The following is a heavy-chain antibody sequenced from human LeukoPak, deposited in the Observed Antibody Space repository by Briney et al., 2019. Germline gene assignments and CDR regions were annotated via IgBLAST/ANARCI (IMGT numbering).Heavy chain of an antibody. CDR3: ATPVGGYCSSTSCYHHFYGMDV. Sequence: SLRLSCXASGFTFGTYAMSWIRQAPGKGLEWVSAISGSGGTTYYADSVKGRFTISRDNSKNTLYLQMNSLRAEDTAVYYCATPVGGYCSSTSCYHHFYGMDVWGQGTTVTVSS. CDR2: ISGSGGTT. V-gene: IGHV3-23*01. J-gene: IGHJ6*02. CDR1: GFTFGTYA. D-gene: IGHD2-2*01.